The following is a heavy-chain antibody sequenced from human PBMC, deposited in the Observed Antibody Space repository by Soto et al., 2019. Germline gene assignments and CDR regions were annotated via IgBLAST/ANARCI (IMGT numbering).Heavy chain of an antibody. Sequence: PGGSLRLSCAASGITFSNSAMSWVRQAPGKGLQWVSSISNDGRSTYYADSVKRRFTISRDNFKNTLYLQMNSLRVEDAAVYYCATGYDNIWGSYSYTGPHYWGEGTLVTVSS. D-gene: IGHD3-16*02. V-gene: IGHV3-23*01. CDR2: ISNDGRST. CDR3: ATGYDNIWGSYSYTGPHY. J-gene: IGHJ4*02. CDR1: GITFSNSA.